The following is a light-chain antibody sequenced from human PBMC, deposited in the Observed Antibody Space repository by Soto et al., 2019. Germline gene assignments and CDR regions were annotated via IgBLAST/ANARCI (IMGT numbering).Light chain of an antibody. V-gene: IGKV1-9*01. CDR3: QQYNNWPPIT. Sequence: DIQMTQSPSSLSASVGDRVTITCRASQGISSYLAWYQQKPGKAPKLLIYAASTLQSGVPSRFSGSGSGTEFTLTISSLQSEDFAVYYCQQYNNWPPITFGQGTRLEN. CDR1: QGISSY. J-gene: IGKJ5*01. CDR2: AAS.